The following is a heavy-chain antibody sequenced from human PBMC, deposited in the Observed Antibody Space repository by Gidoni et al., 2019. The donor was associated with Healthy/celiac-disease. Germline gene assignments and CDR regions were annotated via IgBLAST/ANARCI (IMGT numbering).Heavy chain of an antibody. J-gene: IGHJ4*02. CDR3: ARGNYCSSTSCYRAPFDC. V-gene: IGHV4-34*01. CDR2: SNHSGST. D-gene: IGHD2-2*02. Sequence: QVQLQQWCAGLLKPSETLSLTCAVYGGSFSNYYWNWIRQPPGKGLEWIGESNHSGSTNYNPSLKSRVTISVDTSKNQFSLKVNSVTAADTAMYYCARGNYCSSTSCYRAPFDCWGQGTLVTVSS. CDR1: GGSFSNYY.